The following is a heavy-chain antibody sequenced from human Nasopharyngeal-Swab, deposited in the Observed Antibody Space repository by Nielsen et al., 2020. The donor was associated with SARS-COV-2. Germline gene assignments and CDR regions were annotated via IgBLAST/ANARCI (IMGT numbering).Heavy chain of an antibody. CDR1: GFTFSSYE. V-gene: IGHV3-48*03. D-gene: IGHD3-10*01. J-gene: IGHJ6*02. Sequence: GESLKISCAASGFTFSSYEMNWVRQAPGKGLEWVSYISSSGSTIYYADSVKGRFTISRDNAKNSLYLQMNSLRAEDTAVYYCARGGMVRGVIITYYYYGMDVWGQGTTVTGSS. CDR2: ISSSGSTI. CDR3: ARGGMVRGVIITYYYYGMDV.